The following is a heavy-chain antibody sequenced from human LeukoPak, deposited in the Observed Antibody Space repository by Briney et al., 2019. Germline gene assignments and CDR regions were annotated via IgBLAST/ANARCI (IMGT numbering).Heavy chain of an antibody. CDR2: ISAYNGNT. D-gene: IGHD4-17*01. CDR3: ARVNRQLDYGDYHWFDP. J-gene: IGHJ5*02. Sequence: ASVKVSCKASGYTFTSYGISWVRQAPGQGLEWMGWISAYNGNTNYAQKLQGRVTLTTDTSTSTAYMELRSLRSDDTAVYYCARVNRQLDYGDYHWFDPWGQGTLVTVSS. V-gene: IGHV1-18*01. CDR1: GYTFTSYG.